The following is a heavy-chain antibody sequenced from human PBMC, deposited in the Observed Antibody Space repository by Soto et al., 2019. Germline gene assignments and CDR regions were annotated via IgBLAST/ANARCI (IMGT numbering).Heavy chain of an antibody. CDR3: ARGLAAAGLFGFGP. CDR1: GGSISSDGSY. J-gene: IGHJ5*02. V-gene: IGHV4-31*01. CDR2: LFYSGST. D-gene: IGHD6-13*01. Sequence: QVQLQESGPGLVKPSQTLSLTCTVSGGSISSDGSYWSWIRQHPGKGLEWIGCLFYSGSTYYNPSLKSLVTISVDTSKNQFSLKLSSVTAADTAVYYCARGLAAAGLFGFGPWGQGTLVTVSS.